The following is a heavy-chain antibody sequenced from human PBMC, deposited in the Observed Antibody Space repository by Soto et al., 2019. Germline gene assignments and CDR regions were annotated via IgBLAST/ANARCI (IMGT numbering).Heavy chain of an antibody. D-gene: IGHD2-2*01. J-gene: IGHJ6*02. CDR2: IYYSGST. CDR3: ARGLGYQLLSYYYYYGMDV. V-gene: IGHV4-59*01. CDR1: GGSISSYY. Sequence: LSLTCTVSGGSISSYYWSWIRQPPGKGLEWIGYIYYSGSTNYNPSLKSRVTISVDTSKNQFSLKLSSVTAADTAVYYCARGLGYQLLSYYYYYGMDVWGQGTTVTVSS.